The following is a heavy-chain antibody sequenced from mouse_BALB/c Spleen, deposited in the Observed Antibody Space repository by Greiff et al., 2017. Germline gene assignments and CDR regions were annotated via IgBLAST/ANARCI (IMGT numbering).Heavy chain of an antibody. J-gene: IGHJ4*01. V-gene: IGHV5-6-4*01. CDR3: TREGSSMDY. CDR1: GFTFSSYT. CDR2: ISSGGSYT. Sequence: EVQRVESGGGLVKPGGSLKLSCAASGFTFSSYTMSWVRQTPEKRLEWVATISSGGSYTYYPDSVKGRFTISRDNAKNTLYLQMSSLKSEDTAMYYCTREGSSMDYWGQGTSVTVSS.